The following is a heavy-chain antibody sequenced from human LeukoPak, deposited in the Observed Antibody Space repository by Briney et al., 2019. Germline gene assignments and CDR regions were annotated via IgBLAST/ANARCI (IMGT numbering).Heavy chain of an antibody. J-gene: IGHJ4*02. CDR2: IHYTGST. CDR1: GDSISSSSYY. D-gene: IGHD3-22*01. V-gene: IGHV4-39*01. CDR3: ARYWGPYDNSGAYLDL. Sequence: PSQTLSLTCTVSGDSISSSSYYWVWLRQPPGKGLEWVVTIHYTGSTYYNPSLKSRVTISVDTYKNPFSLKLSSVTAADTAMYYCARYWGPYDNSGAYLDLGGQGTLVTVS.